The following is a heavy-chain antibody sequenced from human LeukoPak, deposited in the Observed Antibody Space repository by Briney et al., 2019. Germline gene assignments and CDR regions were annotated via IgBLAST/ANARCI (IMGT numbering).Heavy chain of an antibody. CDR1: GITLSNYG. V-gene: IGHV3-23*01. CDR3: AKRGVVIRVILVGFHKEAYYFDS. Sequence: GGSLRLSCAVSGITLSNYGMTWVRQAPGKGLEWVAGISGSGGGTNYADSVKGRFTISRDNPKNTLYLQMNSLRAEDTAVYFCAKRGVVIRVILVGFHKEAYYFDSWGQGALVTVSS. J-gene: IGHJ4*02. CDR2: ISGSGGGT. D-gene: IGHD3-22*01.